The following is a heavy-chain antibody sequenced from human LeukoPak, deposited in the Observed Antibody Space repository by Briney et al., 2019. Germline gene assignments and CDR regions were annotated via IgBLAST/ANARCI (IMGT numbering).Heavy chain of an antibody. D-gene: IGHD2-2*01. J-gene: IGHJ4*02. Sequence: PGGSLRLSCVASGFTFRNYLMNWVRQAPGKGLEWVSFISSTGGTIYYADSVKGRFTISRDNSKNTVYLQMNSLRAEDTAVYYCAAPGVPAATYYFDYWGQGTLVTVSS. V-gene: IGHV3-48*01. CDR3: AAPGVPAATYYFDY. CDR1: GFTFRNYL. CDR2: ISSTGGTI.